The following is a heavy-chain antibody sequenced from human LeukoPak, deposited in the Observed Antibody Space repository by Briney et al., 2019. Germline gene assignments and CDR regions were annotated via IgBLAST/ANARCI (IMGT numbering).Heavy chain of an antibody. CDR1: GYTLTSYS. CDR2: INPSGGST. Sequence: ASVKVSCKASGYTLTSYSMNWVRQAPGQGLEWIGIINPSGGSTNYAQKFQGRVTMTRDTSTSTVYMEMSSLRSEDTAVYYCARDIDYDYWGQGTLVTVSS. J-gene: IGHJ4*02. CDR3: ARDIDYDY. D-gene: IGHD4-11*01. V-gene: IGHV1-46*01.